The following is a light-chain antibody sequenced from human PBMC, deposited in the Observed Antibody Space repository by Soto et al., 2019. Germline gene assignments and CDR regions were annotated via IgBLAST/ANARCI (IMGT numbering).Light chain of an antibody. Sequence: EIVLTQSPGTLSLSPGERATLSCRASQSASSYLAWYQQKPGQAPRLLIYGASSRATGIPDRFSGSGSGTDLTLTISSLEPEDFAVYFCQHRAGWPPALTFGGGAKVDIK. CDR2: GAS. J-gene: IGKJ4*01. CDR1: QSASSY. CDR3: QHRAGWPPALT. V-gene: IGKV3-11*01.